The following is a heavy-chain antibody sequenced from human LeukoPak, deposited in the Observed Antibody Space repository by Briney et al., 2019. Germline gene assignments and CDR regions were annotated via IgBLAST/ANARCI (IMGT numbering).Heavy chain of an antibody. V-gene: IGHV3-13*05. CDR3: ARGPYDSSGSGFDY. CDR1: GFTFSSHD. CDR2: IGTAGDP. D-gene: IGHD3-22*01. J-gene: IGHJ4*02. Sequence: GGSLRLSCAASGFTFSSHDMHWVRQTTGKGLEWVSGIGTAGDPYYLDSVKGRFTISRDNAKNSLYLQMNSLRAEDTAVYYCARGPYDSSGSGFDYWGQGTLVTVSS.